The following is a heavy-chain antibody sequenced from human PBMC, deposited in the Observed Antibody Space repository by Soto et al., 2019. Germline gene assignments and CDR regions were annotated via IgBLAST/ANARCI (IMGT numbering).Heavy chain of an antibody. Sequence: SVKVSCKASGGTFSSYAISWVRQAPGQGLEWMGGIIPIFGTANYAQKFQGRVTITADESTSTAYMELSSLRSEDTAVYYCARTVVTPVCWFDPWGQGTLVTVSS. CDR3: ARTVVTPVCWFDP. CDR1: GGTFSSYA. V-gene: IGHV1-69*13. CDR2: IIPIFGTA. J-gene: IGHJ5*02. D-gene: IGHD2-21*02.